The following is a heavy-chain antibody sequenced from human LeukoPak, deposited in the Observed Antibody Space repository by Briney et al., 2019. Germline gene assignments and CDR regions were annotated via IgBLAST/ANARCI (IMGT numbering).Heavy chain of an antibody. D-gene: IGHD5-12*01. CDR3: ARARILYSGYDY. J-gene: IGHJ4*02. CDR1: AFTFTSYG. V-gene: IGHV3-30*02. Sequence: GGSLRLSCAASAFTFTSYGLHWVRQAPGKGLEWVAFIRYDGTNKYYADSVKGRFIISRDNSKNTLYLQMNSLRAEDTAVYYCARARILYSGYDYWGQGTLVTVSS. CDR2: IRYDGTNK.